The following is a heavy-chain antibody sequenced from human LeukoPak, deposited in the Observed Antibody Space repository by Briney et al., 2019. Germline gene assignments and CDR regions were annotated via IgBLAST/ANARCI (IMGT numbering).Heavy chain of an antibody. CDR1: GGSFSGYH. CDR3: ARDETGTTPYNWFDP. J-gene: IGHJ5*02. D-gene: IGHD1-7*01. V-gene: IGHV4-34*01. Sequence: PSETLSLTCAVYGGSFSGYHWSWIRQPPGKGLEWIGEINHSGSTNYNPSLKSRVTISVDTSKNQFSLKLSSVTAADTAVYYCARDETGTTPYNWFDPWGQGTLVTVSS. CDR2: INHSGST.